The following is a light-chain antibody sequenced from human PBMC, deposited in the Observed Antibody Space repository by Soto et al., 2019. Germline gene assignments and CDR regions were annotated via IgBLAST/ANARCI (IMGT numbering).Light chain of an antibody. CDR2: EVS. CDR3: SSYTSSSLYV. V-gene: IGLV2-14*01. Sequence: QSALPQPASLSGSPGQSITISCTGTSSDIGAYDYVSWFQQHPGKAPKLMISEVSNRPSGVSNRFSGSKSGNTASLTISGLQAEDEADYYCSSYTSSSLYVFGTGTKVTVL. CDR1: SSDIGAYDY. J-gene: IGLJ1*01.